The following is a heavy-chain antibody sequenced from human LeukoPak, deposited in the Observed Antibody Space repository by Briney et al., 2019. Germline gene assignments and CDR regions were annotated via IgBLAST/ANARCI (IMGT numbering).Heavy chain of an antibody. D-gene: IGHD1-26*01. Sequence: ASVKVSCKASGYTFTSYGISWVRQAPGQGLDWMGWISAYNGNTNYAQKLQGRVTMTTDTSTSTAYMELRSLRSDDTAVYYCARCKRWGSYKANDAFDIWGQGTMVTVSS. CDR3: ARCKRWGSYKANDAFDI. CDR1: GYTFTSYG. CDR2: ISAYNGNT. J-gene: IGHJ3*02. V-gene: IGHV1-18*01.